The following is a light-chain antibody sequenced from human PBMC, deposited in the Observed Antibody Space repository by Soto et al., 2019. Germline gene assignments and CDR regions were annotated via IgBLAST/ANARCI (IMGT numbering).Light chain of an antibody. CDR1: QSVGYD. CDR2: GAS. V-gene: IGKV3-15*01. CDR3: QQYNNWPPMYT. J-gene: IGKJ2*01. Sequence: EIVMTQSQGTLSVSPGERATLSCRASQSVGYDIAWYQQRPGQAPRLLIYGASTRATGIPARFSGSGSGTEFTLTISSLQPEDFAVYYCQQYNNWPPMYTFGQGTKLQIQ.